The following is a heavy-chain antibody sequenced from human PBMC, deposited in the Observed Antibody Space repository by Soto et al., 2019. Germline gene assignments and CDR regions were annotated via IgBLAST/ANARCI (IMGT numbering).Heavy chain of an antibody. CDR2: IDPSDSYT. Sequence: GESLKISCKCSGDSFTSYWIGWVRQMPGKGLEWMGRIDPSDSYTNYSPSFQGHVTISADKSISTAYLQWSSLKASDTAMYYCARLQPAAGDNDLTFDYWGQGTLVTVSS. D-gene: IGHD6-13*01. V-gene: IGHV5-10-1*01. CDR1: GDSFTSYW. J-gene: IGHJ4*02. CDR3: ARLQPAAGDNDLTFDY.